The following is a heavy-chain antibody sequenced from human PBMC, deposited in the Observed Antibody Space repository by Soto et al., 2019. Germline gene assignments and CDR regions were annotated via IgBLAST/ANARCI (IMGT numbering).Heavy chain of an antibody. Sequence: QVQLVQSGAEVKKPGSSVKVSCKASGGTFSSYAISWVRQAPGQGLEWMGGIIPIFGTANYAQKFQGRVTVTADESTGTADMELGGLRSEDTAVYYCAFTPGGEGGVRSVGAFGIWGQGTMVTVSS. J-gene: IGHJ3*02. CDR1: GGTFSSYA. CDR3: AFTPGGEGGVRSVGAFGI. D-gene: IGHD3-3*01. V-gene: IGHV1-69*12. CDR2: IIPIFGTA.